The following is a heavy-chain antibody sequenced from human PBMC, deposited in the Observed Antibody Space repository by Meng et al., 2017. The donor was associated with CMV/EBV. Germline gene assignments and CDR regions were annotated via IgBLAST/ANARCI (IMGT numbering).Heavy chain of an antibody. Sequence: LSLTCTVSGFIFSTYAMHWVRQAPGKGLEWVALVSYDGSNKYYADSVKGRFTISRDNSKNTLYLQMNSLRPEDTAVYYCARAGTIYCSSTSCYTGFWSGNYYYGMDVWGQGTTVTVSS. D-gene: IGHD2-2*02. CDR3: ARAGTIYCSSTSCYTGFWSGNYYYGMDV. J-gene: IGHJ6*02. V-gene: IGHV3-30-3*01. CDR2: VSYDGSNK. CDR1: GFIFSTYA.